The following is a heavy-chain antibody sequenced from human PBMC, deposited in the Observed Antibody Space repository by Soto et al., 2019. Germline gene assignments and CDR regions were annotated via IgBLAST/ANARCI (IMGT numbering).Heavy chain of an antibody. CDR1: GGSISSYY. CDR3: ARLASDCSGGSCYSEGASQTYYYYYYYMDV. Sequence: PSETLSLTCTVSGGSISSYYWSWIRQPPGKGLEWIGYIYYSGSTNYNPSLKSRVTISVDTSKNQFSLKLSSVTAADTAVYYCARLASDCSGGSCYSEGASQTYYYYYYYMDVWGKGTTVTVSS. D-gene: IGHD2-15*01. V-gene: IGHV4-59*08. J-gene: IGHJ6*03. CDR2: IYYSGST.